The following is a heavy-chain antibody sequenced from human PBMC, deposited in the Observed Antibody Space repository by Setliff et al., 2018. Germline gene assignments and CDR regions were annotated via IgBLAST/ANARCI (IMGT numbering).Heavy chain of an antibody. CDR2: IYYSGST. D-gene: IGHD6-19*01. CDR3: AREQWLDPPGYYYMDV. Sequence: SETLSLTCTVSGGSISSYYWSWIRQPPGKGLEWIGYIYYSGSTNYNPSLKSRITMSVDTSKNQFYLKLSSVTAADTAVYYCAREQWLDPPGYYYMDVWAKGTTVTVSS. J-gene: IGHJ6*03. V-gene: IGHV4-59*12. CDR1: GGSISSYY.